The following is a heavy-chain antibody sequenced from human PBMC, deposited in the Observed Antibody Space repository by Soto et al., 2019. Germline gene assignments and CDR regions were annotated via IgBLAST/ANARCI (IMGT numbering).Heavy chain of an antibody. D-gene: IGHD6-13*01. J-gene: IGHJ6*02. CDR2: IIPIFGTA. CDR1: GGTFSSYA. V-gene: IGHV1-69*13. Sequence: SVKVSCKASGGTFSSYAISWVRQAPGQGLEWMGGIIPIFGTANYAQKFQGRVTITADESTSTAYMELSSLRSEDTAVYYCARDAGIAAAGTSIAYYYYGMDVWGQGTTVTVSS. CDR3: ARDAGIAAAGTSIAYYYYGMDV.